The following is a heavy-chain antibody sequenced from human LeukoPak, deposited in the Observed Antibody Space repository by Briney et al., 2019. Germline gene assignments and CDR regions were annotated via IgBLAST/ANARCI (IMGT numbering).Heavy chain of an antibody. J-gene: IGHJ5*02. CDR3: ARGSIAARRDWFDP. Sequence: SVKVSCKASGGTFSSYTISWVRQAPGQGLEWMGRIIPILGIANYAQKFQGRVTITADKSTSTAYMGLSSLRSEDTAVYYCARGSIAARRDWFDPWGQGTLVTVSS. CDR2: IIPILGIA. V-gene: IGHV1-69*02. D-gene: IGHD6-6*01. CDR1: GGTFSSYT.